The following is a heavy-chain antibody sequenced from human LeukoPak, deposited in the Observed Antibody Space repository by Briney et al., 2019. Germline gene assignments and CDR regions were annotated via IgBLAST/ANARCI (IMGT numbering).Heavy chain of an antibody. V-gene: IGHV3-33*01. Sequence: GGSLRLSCAASGFTFSSYGMHWVRQAPGKGLEWVAVIWYDGSNKYYADSVKGRFTISRDNSKNTLYLQMNSLRAEDTAVYYCVRNPVSYSDYEVDYWGQGTLVTVSS. J-gene: IGHJ4*02. CDR3: VRNPVSYSDYEVDY. CDR1: GFTFSSYG. CDR2: IWYDGSNK. D-gene: IGHD4-11*01.